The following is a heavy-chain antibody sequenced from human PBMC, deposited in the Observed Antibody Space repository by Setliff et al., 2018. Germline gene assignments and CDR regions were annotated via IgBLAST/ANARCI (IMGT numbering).Heavy chain of an antibody. CDR3: AGDKPLQHNYNFWSGYCPY. CDR2: ISGSSSNFI. J-gene: IGHJ4*02. Sequence: GGSLRLSCAASGFTFSSYSMNWVRQAPGKGLEWVSSISGSSSNFIYYADSVKGRFTISRDNAKNSLFLQMDNLRAEDTAQYYCAGDKPLQHNYNFWSGYCPYWGQGTLVTAPQ. CDR1: GFTFSSYS. V-gene: IGHV3-21*01. D-gene: IGHD3-3*01.